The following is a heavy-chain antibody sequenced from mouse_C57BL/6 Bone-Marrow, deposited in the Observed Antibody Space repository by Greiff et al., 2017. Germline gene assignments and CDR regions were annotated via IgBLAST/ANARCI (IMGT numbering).Heavy chain of an antibody. J-gene: IGHJ3*01. Sequence: VQLQQSGAELVRPGASVKLSCTASGFNIKDAYMHWVKQRPDQGLEWIGWIDPENGDTEYASKFQGKATITADTSSNTAYLQLSSLTSEDTAVYYCTTNYGSRFAYWGQGTLVTVSA. CDR3: TTNYGSRFAY. CDR1: GFNIKDAY. CDR2: IDPENGDT. D-gene: IGHD1-1*01. V-gene: IGHV14-4*01.